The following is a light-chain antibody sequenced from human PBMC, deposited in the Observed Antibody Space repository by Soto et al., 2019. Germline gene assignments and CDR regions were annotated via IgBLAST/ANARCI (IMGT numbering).Light chain of an antibody. V-gene: IGLV2-8*01. Sequence: QSALTQPPSASGSPGQSVTISCTGTSSDVGAYDYVSWYQQHPGKAPKLMIYEINKRPSGVPDRCSGSKSGNTASLTVSGRQAEDESDYYCSSFAGSNNFPYVFGTGTKLTVL. CDR3: SSFAGSNNFPYV. J-gene: IGLJ1*01. CDR2: EIN. CDR1: SSDVGAYDY.